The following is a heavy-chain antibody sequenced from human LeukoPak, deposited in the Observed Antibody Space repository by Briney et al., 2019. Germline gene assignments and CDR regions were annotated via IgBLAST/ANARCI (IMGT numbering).Heavy chain of an antibody. D-gene: IGHD5-18*01. CDR3: ARSGGYKYGYGFDY. CDR1: GFVFSDYY. J-gene: IGHJ4*02. V-gene: IGHV3-11*01. Sequence: PGGSLRLSCAASGFVFSDYYMSWIRQAPGKGLDWVSYISSSDNTVYYADSVKGRFTISRDDAKNSMYLQLNDLRAEDTAVYYCARSGGYKYGYGFDYWGQGTLVTVSS. CDR2: ISSSDNTV.